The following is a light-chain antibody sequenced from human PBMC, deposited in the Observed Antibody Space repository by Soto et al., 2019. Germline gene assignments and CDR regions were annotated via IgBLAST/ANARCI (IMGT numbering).Light chain of an antibody. CDR3: SSYTSSSTLV. CDR1: SSDVGGYNY. J-gene: IGLJ2*01. CDR2: EVS. V-gene: IGLV2-14*01. Sequence: QSVLTQPASVSGSPGQSITISCTGTSSDVGGYNYVSWYQQHPGKAPKLMIYEVSSRPSGVSNRFSGSKSGNTASLTISGLQAEDEADYYCSSYTSSSTLVFGGGTQLTVL.